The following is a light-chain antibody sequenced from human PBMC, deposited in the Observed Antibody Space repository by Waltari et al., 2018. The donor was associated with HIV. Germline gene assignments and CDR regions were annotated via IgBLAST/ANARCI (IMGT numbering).Light chain of an antibody. CDR2: SNY. Sequence: QSVLTQPPSASGTPGQRVTISCSGSSSNIGSNTVNWYQQLPGTAPKLLIYSNYQRPSGVPDRFSGSKSGNTASLTISGLQAEDEADYYCSSYTSSSTLAWVFGGGTKLTVL. CDR3: SSYTSSSTLAWV. CDR1: SSNIGSNT. V-gene: IGLV1-44*01. J-gene: IGLJ3*02.